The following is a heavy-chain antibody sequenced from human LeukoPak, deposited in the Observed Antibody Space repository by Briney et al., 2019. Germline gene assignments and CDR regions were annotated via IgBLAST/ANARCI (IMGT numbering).Heavy chain of an antibody. J-gene: IGHJ4*02. CDR2: IIPIFGRA. CDR3: ASGYCSGGSCYRFEPDY. V-gene: IGHV1-69*01. CDR1: GGTFSSYA. D-gene: IGHD2-15*01. Sequence: SVNVSCKASGGTFSSYAISWVRQAPGQGLEWMGGIIPIFGRANYAQKFQGRVTITADESTSTAYMELSSLRSEDTAVYYCASGYCSGGSCYRFEPDYWGQGTLVTVYS.